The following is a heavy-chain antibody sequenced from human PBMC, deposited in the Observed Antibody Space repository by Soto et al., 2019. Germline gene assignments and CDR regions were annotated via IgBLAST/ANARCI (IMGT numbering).Heavy chain of an antibody. CDR3: ARGRFDASGYYYDY. Sequence: QVQLQESGPGLVKPSQTLSLTCTVSGGSISRDAFYWSWIRQRPGEGLEWIGYIYYSGTTYYNPSLKSRVTVSADASTNQFSLDLSSVTAADTAVYYGARGRFDASGYYYDYWGQGSLVTVSS. V-gene: IGHV4-31*03. CDR1: GGSISRDAFY. J-gene: IGHJ4*02. D-gene: IGHD3-22*01. CDR2: IYYSGTT.